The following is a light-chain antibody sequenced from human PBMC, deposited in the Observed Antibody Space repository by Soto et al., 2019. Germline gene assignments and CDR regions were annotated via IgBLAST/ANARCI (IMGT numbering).Light chain of an antibody. CDR3: SSYTSTSTLAV. CDR2: DVN. CDR1: SSDVGGYNY. V-gene: IGLV2-14*03. Sequence: QAALTQPASVSGSPGQSITISCTGTSSDVGGYNYVSWYQQHPGKAPKLMIYDVNNRPSGISNRFSGSKSGNTASLTISGLQAEDEADYYCSSYTSTSTLAVFGGGTK. J-gene: IGLJ2*01.